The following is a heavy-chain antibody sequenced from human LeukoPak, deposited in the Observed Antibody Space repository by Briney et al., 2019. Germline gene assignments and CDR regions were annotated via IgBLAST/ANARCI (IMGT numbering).Heavy chain of an antibody. V-gene: IGHV1-8*03. CDR1: GYTFTSYD. J-gene: IGHJ4*02. CDR2: MNPNSGNT. D-gene: IGHD3-10*01. Sequence: GASVKVSCKASGYTFTSYDINWVRQATGQGLEWMGWMNPNSGNTGYAQKFQGRVTITRNTSISTAYMELSSLRSEDTAVYFCSRPTTRYYYGSNNYYIPPNSDYWGQGTLVTVSS. CDR3: SRPTTRYYYGSNNYYIPPNSDY.